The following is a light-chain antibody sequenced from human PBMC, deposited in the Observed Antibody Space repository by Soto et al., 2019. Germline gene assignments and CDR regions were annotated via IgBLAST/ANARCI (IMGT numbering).Light chain of an antibody. Sequence: QSVLTQPASVSGSPGQSITISCTGTSSDVGGYNYVSWYQQHPGKAPKVMIYDVSSRPSGVSKRFSGSKSGNTASLTISGLQAEDEADYYCISYTSGSTLPVVSGTGTKVTVL. CDR1: SSDVGGYNY. CDR3: ISYTSGSTLPVV. V-gene: IGLV2-14*03. J-gene: IGLJ1*01. CDR2: DVS.